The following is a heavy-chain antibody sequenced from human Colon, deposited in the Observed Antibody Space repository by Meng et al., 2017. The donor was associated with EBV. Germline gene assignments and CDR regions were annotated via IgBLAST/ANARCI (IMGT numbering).Heavy chain of an antibody. V-gene: IGHV4-59*08. J-gene: IGHJ5*02. Sequence: VQLQESGPGLVKPSEALSPACTVSGGSIGSYYWSWFRQPPGKGLEWIGYIYYSGSTNYNPSLKSRVTISVDTSKNQFSLKLSSVTAADTAVYYCARHFINWFDPWGQGTLVTVSS. CDR1: GGSIGSYY. CDR3: ARHFINWFDP. CDR2: IYYSGST.